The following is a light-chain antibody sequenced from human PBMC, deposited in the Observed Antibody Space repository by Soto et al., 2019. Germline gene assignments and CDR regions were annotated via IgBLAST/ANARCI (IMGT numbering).Light chain of an antibody. Sequence: EIVLTQSPATLSLSPGERATLSCRASQSVSSYLAWYQRKPGQAPRLLIYGASSRATDIPNRFSGSGSGTDFTLTITRLKAEDFAVYYCQQYGSSPPTFGQGTKVEIK. CDR2: GAS. J-gene: IGKJ1*01. CDR3: QQYGSSPPT. V-gene: IGKV3-20*01. CDR1: QSVSSY.